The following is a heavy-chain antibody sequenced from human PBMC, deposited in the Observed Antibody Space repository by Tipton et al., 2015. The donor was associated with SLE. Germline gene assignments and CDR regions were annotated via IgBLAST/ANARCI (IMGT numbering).Heavy chain of an antibody. CDR2: ISGPGVDT. J-gene: IGHJ3*01. V-gene: IGHV3-23*01. CDR3: ALGGFCSGGSCYSN. Sequence: SLRLSCAASGFIFSEYAMNWVRQTPGKGLEWVSHISGPGVDTYYADSVKGHFTISRDNSKSTLYLQMNNLRPEDTAVYYCALGGFCSGGSCYSNWGQGTMVIVSS. D-gene: IGHD2-15*01. CDR1: GFIFSEYA.